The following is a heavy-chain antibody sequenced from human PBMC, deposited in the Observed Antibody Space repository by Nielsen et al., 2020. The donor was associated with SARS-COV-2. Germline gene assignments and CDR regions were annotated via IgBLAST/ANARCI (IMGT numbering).Heavy chain of an antibody. D-gene: IGHD2-2*01. CDR2: ISYDGSNK. Sequence: WIRQPPGKGLEWVAVISYDGSNKYYADSVKGRFTISRDNSKNTLYLQMNSLRAEDTAVYYRARDYDIVVVPAAMGAFDIWGQGTMVTVSS. J-gene: IGHJ3*02. CDR3: ARDYDIVVVPAAMGAFDI. V-gene: IGHV3-30-3*01.